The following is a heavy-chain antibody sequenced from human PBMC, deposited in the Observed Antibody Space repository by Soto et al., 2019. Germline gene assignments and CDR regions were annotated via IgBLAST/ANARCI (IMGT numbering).Heavy chain of an antibody. D-gene: IGHD3-10*01. J-gene: IGHJ5*02. CDR3: ARDNPFGELPWFDP. Sequence: ASVKVSCKASGYTLTSYGISWVRQAPGQGLEWMGWISAYNGNTNYAQKLQGRVTMTTDTSTSTAYMELRSLRSDDTAVYYCARDNPFGELPWFDPWGQGTLVTVSS. CDR2: ISAYNGNT. V-gene: IGHV1-18*01. CDR1: GYTLTSYG.